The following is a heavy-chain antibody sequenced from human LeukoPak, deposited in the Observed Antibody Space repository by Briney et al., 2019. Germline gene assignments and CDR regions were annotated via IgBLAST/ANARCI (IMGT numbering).Heavy chain of an antibody. CDR1: GFTFSSAW. CDR3: ARGDGYNFFDY. Sequence: GGSLRLSCAASGFTFSSAWINWVRQAPGKGLEWVSVFYVGGATYYADSVKGRFTISRDNSENTLYLQMKSLRAEDTAVYYCARGDGYNFFDYWGQGTLVTVSS. V-gene: IGHV3-53*01. J-gene: IGHJ4*02. CDR2: FYVGGAT. D-gene: IGHD5-24*01.